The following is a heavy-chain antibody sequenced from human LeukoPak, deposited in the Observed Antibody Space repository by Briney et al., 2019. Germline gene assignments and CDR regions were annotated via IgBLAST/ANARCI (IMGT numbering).Heavy chain of an antibody. CDR3: ATSYYDFYYFDY. V-gene: IGHV3-23*01. CDR1: GFTFSSYA. D-gene: IGHD3-3*01. Sequence: GGSLRLSCAASGFTFSSYAMSWVRQAPGKGLEWVSVISGSGGSTFYADSVKGRFTISRDNSKNTLYLQMNSLRAEDTALYYCATSYYDFYYFDYWGQGTLVTVSS. CDR2: ISGSGGST. J-gene: IGHJ4*02.